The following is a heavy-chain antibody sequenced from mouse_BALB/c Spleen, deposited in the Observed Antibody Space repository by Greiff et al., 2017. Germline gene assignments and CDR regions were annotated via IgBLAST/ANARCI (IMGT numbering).Heavy chain of an antibody. D-gene: IGHD2-2*01. J-gene: IGHJ3*01. Sequence: EVMLVESGGGLVQPGGSMKLSCVASGFTFSNYWMNWVRQSPEKGLEWVAEIRLKSNNYATHYAESVKGRFTISRDDSKSSVYLQMNNLRAEDTGIYYCTRGVPYGYDAWFAYWGQGTLVTVSA. V-gene: IGHV6-6*02. CDR2: IRLKSNNYAT. CDR1: GFTFSNYW. CDR3: TRGVPYGYDAWFAY.